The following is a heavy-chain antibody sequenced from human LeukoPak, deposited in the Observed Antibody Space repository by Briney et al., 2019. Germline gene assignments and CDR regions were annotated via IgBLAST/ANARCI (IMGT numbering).Heavy chain of an antibody. CDR2: IIPIFGTA. CDR1: GGTFSSYA. J-gene: IGHJ5*02. CDR3: ARLRGPTITIFGVVPHWFDP. D-gene: IGHD3-3*01. Sequence: SVKVSCKASGGTFSSYAISWVRQAPGQGLEWMGGIIPIFGTANYAQKFQGRVTITADESTSTAYMELSSLRSEDTAVYYCARLRGPTITIFGVVPHWFDPWGQGTLVTVSS. V-gene: IGHV1-69*13.